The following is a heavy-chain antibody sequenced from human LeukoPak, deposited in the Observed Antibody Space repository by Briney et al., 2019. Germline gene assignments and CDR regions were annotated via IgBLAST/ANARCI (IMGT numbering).Heavy chain of an antibody. CDR1: GFRFRNFG. D-gene: IGHD2-21*01. V-gene: IGHV3-30*18. J-gene: IGHJ4*02. Sequence: GGSLRLSCVDSGFRFRNFGMHWVRQAPGKGLEWVAVISHDGTNTYHADSVRGRFTISRDNPKNTLYLQMNSLRPEDTAVYYCAKDPGAVVVQAYYLDHWGQGTLVTVSS. CDR3: AKDPGAVVVQAYYLDH. CDR2: ISHDGTNT.